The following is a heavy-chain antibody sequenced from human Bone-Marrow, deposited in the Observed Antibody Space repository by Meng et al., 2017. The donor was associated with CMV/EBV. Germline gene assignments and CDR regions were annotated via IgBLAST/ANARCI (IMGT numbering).Heavy chain of an antibody. CDR3: ARVWGTTAENWFDP. J-gene: IGHJ5*02. CDR2: ISSSGSTI. Sequence: GESLKISCAASGFTFSDYYMSWIRQAPGKGLEWVSYISSSGSTIYYADSVKGRFIISRDNAKNSLYLQMNSLRAEDTAVYYCARVWGTTAENWFDPWGQGTLVTVSS. CDR1: GFTFSDYY. V-gene: IGHV3-11*01. D-gene: IGHD4-17*01.